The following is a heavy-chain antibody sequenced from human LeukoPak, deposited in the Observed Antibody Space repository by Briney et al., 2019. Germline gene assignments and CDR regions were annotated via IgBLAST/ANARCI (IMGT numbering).Heavy chain of an antibody. D-gene: IGHD2-2*01. CDR1: GFTFSSYS. Sequence: PGGSLRLSCAASGFTFSSYSMNWVRQAPGKGLEWVPSISSSSSYIYYADSVKGRFTISRDNAKNSLYLQMNSLRAEDTAVYYCARQRARYCSSTSCSFDYWGQGTLVTVSS. V-gene: IGHV3-21*01. CDR2: ISSSSSYI. CDR3: ARQRARYCSSTSCSFDY. J-gene: IGHJ4*02.